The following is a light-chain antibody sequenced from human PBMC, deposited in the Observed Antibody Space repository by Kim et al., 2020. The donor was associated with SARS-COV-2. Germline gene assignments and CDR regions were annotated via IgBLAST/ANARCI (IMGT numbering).Light chain of an antibody. CDR2: DAS. CDR1: QSVSGS. V-gene: IGKV3-11*01. J-gene: IGKJ5*01. Sequence: LSPRKRPTPSRPARQSVSGSLAWYQQKPGQAPRLLIYDASPRATGIPARFSGSGSGTDFPLTINSLEPEEFALYYFQQRSNWPLTFGQGTRLEIK. CDR3: QQRSNWPLT.